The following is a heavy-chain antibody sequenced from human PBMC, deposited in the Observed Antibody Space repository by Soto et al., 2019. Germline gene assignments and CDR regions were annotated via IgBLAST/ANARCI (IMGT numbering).Heavy chain of an antibody. CDR3: VRDWPVD. CDR1: GDSIMRDSYY. Sequence: TLSLTCTVSGDSIMRDSYYWNWIRQHPGKGLEWIGYIYYSGTTAYNPSLKTRVTISPDTSKNQFSLNLSSVTAADTAVYYCVRDWPVDWGQGTLVTVSS. CDR2: IYYSGTT. V-gene: IGHV4-31*03. J-gene: IGHJ4*02.